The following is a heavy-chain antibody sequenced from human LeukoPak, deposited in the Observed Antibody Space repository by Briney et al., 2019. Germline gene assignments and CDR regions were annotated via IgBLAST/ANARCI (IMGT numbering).Heavy chain of an antibody. Sequence: ASVKVSCKASGGTFSSYAISWVRQAPGQGLEWMGGIIPIFGTANYAQKFQGRVTITADESTSTAYMELSSLRSEDTAVYYCATNVDTAVENYFDYWGQGTLVTVSS. CDR2: IIPIFGTA. CDR1: GGTFSSYA. D-gene: IGHD5-18*01. J-gene: IGHJ4*02. CDR3: ATNVDTAVENYFDY. V-gene: IGHV1-69*13.